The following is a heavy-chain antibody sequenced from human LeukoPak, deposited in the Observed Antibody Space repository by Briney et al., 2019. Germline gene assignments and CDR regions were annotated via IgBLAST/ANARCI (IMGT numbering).Heavy chain of an antibody. CDR2: INPNSGGT. J-gene: IGHJ3*02. CDR1: GYTFTGYY. CDR3: ARSRGYCTNGVCYRGVLNAFDI. V-gene: IGHV1-2*02. Sequence: EASVKVSCKASGYTFTGYYMHWVRQAPGQGLEWMGWINPNSGGTNYAQKFQGRVTMTRDTSISTAYMELSRLRSDDTAVYYCARSRGYCTNGVCYRGVLNAFDIWGQGTMVTVSS. D-gene: IGHD2-8*01.